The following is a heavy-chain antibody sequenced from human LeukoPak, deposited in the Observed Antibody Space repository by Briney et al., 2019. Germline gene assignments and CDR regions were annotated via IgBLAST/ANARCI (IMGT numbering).Heavy chain of an antibody. CDR2: ISYDGSNK. CDR3: ARDPYYYGSGSYGGLFDS. D-gene: IGHD3-10*01. V-gene: IGHV3-30*04. Sequence: GRSLRLSCAASGFTFSSYAMHWVRQAPGKGLEWVAVISYDGSNKYYADSVKGRFTISRDNSKNTLYLQMNSLRSEDTAVYYCARDPYYYGSGSYGGLFDSWGQGTLVTVSS. CDR1: GFTFSSYA. J-gene: IGHJ5*01.